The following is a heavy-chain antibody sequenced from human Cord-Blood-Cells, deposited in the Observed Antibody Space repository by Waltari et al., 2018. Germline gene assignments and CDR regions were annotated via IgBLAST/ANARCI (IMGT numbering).Heavy chain of an antibody. CDR3: ARDGCTGGVCYNDAFDI. CDR2: INHSGST. J-gene: IGHJ3*02. CDR1: GGSFSGSY. V-gene: IGHV4-34*01. Sequence: QVQLQQWGAGLLKPSETLSLTCAVYGGSFSGSYWTWLRQPPGKGLAWIGEINHSGSTNYNPSLKSRVTISVDTSKNQFSLKLSSVTAADTAVYYCARDGCTGGVCYNDAFDIWGQGTMVTVSS. D-gene: IGHD2-8*02.